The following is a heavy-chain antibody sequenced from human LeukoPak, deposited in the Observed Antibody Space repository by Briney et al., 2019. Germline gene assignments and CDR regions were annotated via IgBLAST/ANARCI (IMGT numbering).Heavy chain of an antibody. CDR2: IYTSGST. J-gene: IGHJ5*02. D-gene: IGHD6-13*01. V-gene: IGHV4-61*02. CDR3: ARGIDNSSWSGNWFDP. Sequence: PSETLSLTCSVSGGSISSAGYYWSWIRQPAGKGLVWIGRIYTSGSTNYNPSLKSRVTISVDTSKNQFSLKVSSVTAADTAVYYCARGIDNSSWSGNWFDPWGQGTLVTVSS. CDR1: GGSISSAGYY.